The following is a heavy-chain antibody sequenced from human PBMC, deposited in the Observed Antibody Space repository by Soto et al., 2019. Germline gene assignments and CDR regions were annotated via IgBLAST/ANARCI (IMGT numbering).Heavy chain of an antibody. Sequence: QGQLVPSGAEVKKPGSSVKVSCRASGVTFSSYAINWVRQAPGHGLEWLGGIVPLFPTADYAQRFRGRVTITADDSTDTAYMELSSLRSEDTAVYYCTSYAYGDFDYWGQGTLVTVSS. J-gene: IGHJ4*02. CDR2: IVPLFPTA. V-gene: IGHV1-69*01. CDR1: GVTFSSYA. D-gene: IGHD4-17*01. CDR3: TSYAYGDFDY.